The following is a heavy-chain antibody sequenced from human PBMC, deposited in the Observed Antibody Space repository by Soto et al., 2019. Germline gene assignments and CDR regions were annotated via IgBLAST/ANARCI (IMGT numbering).Heavy chain of an antibody. CDR1: GFNVTNTY. CDR2: IYRGFST. J-gene: IGHJ3*02. CDR3: ARDRSDSSRDDSFDI. Sequence: GGSLSLSCAVSGFNVTNTYMSWVRQAPGKGLEWVSVIYRGFSTFYADSVKGRFTVSRDDSKNTVSLQMNSLRAEDTAVYYCARDRSDSSRDDSFDIWGQGTMVTVSS. D-gene: IGHD6-6*01. V-gene: IGHV3-53*01.